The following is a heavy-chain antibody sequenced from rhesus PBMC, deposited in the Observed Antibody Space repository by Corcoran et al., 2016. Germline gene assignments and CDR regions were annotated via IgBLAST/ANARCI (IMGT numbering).Heavy chain of an antibody. V-gene: IGHV4S14*01. CDR2: IYGSGGSN. J-gene: IGHJ6*01. CDR3: ARDGYSYPYYGLDS. CDR1: GSSISSGYY. D-gene: IGHD5-24*01. Sequence: QVQLQESGPGLGKPSETLSLTCAVSGSSISSGYYWGWIRQPHGRGLGWIGSIYGSGGSNYRNPSLKSRVTLSVDTSKNQFSLKLSSVTAADTAVYYCARDGYSYPYYGLDSWGQGVVVTVSS.